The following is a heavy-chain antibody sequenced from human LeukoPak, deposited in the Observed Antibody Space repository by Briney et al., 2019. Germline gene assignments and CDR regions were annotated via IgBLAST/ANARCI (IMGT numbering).Heavy chain of an antibody. CDR2: ICYGGTT. CDR1: GGSTSRPDHC. V-gene: IGHV4-39*01. D-gene: IGHD2-15*01. Sequence: SETLSLTCAVSGGSTSRPDHCWAWIRQPPGKGPEWTVSICYGGTTYYNPSLKSRVTISVDTSTNKFSLKLSSVTAADTAVYYCASSRGGYYYMDVWGKGTTVTVSS. CDR3: ASSRGGYYYMDV. J-gene: IGHJ6*03.